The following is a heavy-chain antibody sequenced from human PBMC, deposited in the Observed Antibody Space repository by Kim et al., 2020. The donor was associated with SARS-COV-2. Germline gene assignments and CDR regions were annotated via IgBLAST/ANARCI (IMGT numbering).Heavy chain of an antibody. J-gene: IGHJ3*02. D-gene: IGHD5-12*01. Sequence: ARRFQGRVTLTADKSTSTAYMELSSLRSEDTAVYYWARAGGDGYNGAFDIWGQGTMVTVSS. V-gene: IGHV1-69*02. CDR3: ARAGGDGYNGAFDI.